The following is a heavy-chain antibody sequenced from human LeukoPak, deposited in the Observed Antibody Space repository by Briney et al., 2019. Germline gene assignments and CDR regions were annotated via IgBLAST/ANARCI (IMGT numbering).Heavy chain of an antibody. CDR2: INHNGNVN. Sequence: PGGSLRLSCAASGFTFSSYWMNWARQAPGKGLEWVASINHNGNVNYYVDSVKGRFTISRDNAKNSLYLQMNSLRAEDTAVYYCARSFSPFYGMDVWGQGTTVTVSS. J-gene: IGHJ6*02. CDR3: ARSFSPFYGMDV. CDR1: GFTFSSYW. V-gene: IGHV3-7*01. D-gene: IGHD3-10*01.